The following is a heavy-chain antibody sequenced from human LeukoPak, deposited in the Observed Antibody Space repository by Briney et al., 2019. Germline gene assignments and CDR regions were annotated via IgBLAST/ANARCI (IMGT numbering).Heavy chain of an antibody. V-gene: IGHV4-59*08. J-gene: IGHJ4*02. CDR1: GGSINSDY. Sequence: PSETLSLTCSVSGGSINSDYWNWIRQPPGKGLEWIGYIYYSGSTNYNPSLKSRVTISVDTSKNQFSLKLSSVTAADTAVYYCARHSRQLKYYFDYWGQGTLVTVSS. CDR3: ARHSRQLKYYFDY. D-gene: IGHD6-6*01. CDR2: IYYSGST.